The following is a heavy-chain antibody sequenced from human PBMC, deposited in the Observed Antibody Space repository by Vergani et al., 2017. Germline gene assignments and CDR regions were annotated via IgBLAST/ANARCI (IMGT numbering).Heavy chain of an antibody. CDR2: IIPIFGTA. CDR3: ASKYCSSTSCYQDYYMDV. Sequence: QVQLVQSGAEVKKPGSSVKVSCKASGGPFKNSAFSWVRQAPGQGLEWMGGIIPIFGTANYAQKFQGRVTITADESTSTAYMELSSLRSEDTAMYYCASKYCSSTSCYQDYYMDVWGKG. J-gene: IGHJ6*03. V-gene: IGHV1-69*13. D-gene: IGHD2-2*01. CDR1: GGPFKNSA.